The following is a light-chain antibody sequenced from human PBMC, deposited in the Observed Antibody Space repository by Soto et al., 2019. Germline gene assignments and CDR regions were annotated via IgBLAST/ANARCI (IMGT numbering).Light chain of an antibody. CDR1: QSVSSY. CDR2: DAS. V-gene: IGKV3-11*01. CDR3: QQRINWPPGVT. J-gene: IGKJ3*01. Sequence: EIVLTQSPATLSLSPGERATLSCRASQSVSSYLAWYQQKPGQAPRLLIYDASNRATGIPARFSGSGSGTDFTLTISSLAPEDFAVYYCQQRINWPPGVTFGPGTKVDIK.